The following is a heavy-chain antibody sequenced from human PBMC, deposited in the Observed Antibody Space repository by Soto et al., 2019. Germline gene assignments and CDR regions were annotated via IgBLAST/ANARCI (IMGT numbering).Heavy chain of an antibody. V-gene: IGHV4-4*07. CDR3: ARTPSSSGWYYFDY. CDR2: IYTSGST. D-gene: IGHD6-19*01. J-gene: IGHJ4*02. CDR1: GGSISSYY. Sequence: PSETLSLTCTVSGGSISSYYWSWIRQPAGKGLEWIGRIYTSGSTNYNPSLKSRVTMSVDTSKNQFSLKLSSVTAADTAVYYCARTPSSSGWYYFDYWGQGTLVTVSS.